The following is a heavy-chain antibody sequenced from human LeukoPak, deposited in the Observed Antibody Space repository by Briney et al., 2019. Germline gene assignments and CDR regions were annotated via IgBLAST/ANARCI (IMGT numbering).Heavy chain of an antibody. D-gene: IGHD6-13*01. V-gene: IGHV1-2*02. CDR2: INPNSGGT. CDR1: GYTFTGYY. CDR3: ARGLIPDSSSGGSYDY. J-gene: IGHJ4*02. Sequence: VASVKVSCKASGYTFTGYYMHWVRQAPGQGLEWMGWINPNSGGTNYAQKFQGRVTMTRDTSISTAYMELSRLRSDDTAVYYCARGLIPDSSSGGSYDYWGQGTLVTVSS.